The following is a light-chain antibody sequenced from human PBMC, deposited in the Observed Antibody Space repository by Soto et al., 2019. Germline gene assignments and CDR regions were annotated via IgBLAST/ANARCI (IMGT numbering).Light chain of an antibody. CDR1: SGDLGLYNY. J-gene: IGLJ2*01. CDR2: EVN. Sequence: QSALTQPPSASGSPGQSITISCAGTSGDLGLYNYVSWFQQHPGKAPKLIIFEVNKRPSGLPDRFTGSKSGNTASLTVSGLQADDEAQYYCSSYAGSNTLIFGGGTKLTVL. CDR3: SSYAGSNTLI. V-gene: IGLV2-8*01.